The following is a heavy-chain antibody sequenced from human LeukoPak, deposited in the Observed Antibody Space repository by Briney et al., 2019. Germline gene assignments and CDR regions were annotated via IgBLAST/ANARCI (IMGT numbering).Heavy chain of an antibody. CDR3: ARGKSGYSP. CDR1: GYTFTENY. D-gene: IGHD3-22*01. V-gene: IGHV1-2*02. CDR2: INPNSGAA. Sequence: ASVKVSCKVSGYTFTENYIHWVRQSPGQGLEWMGLINPNSGAANYTQKFRGRVIMTRDTSISTAYMHLSRLGSDDTAVYYCARGKSGYSPWGQGTPVTVSS. J-gene: IGHJ4*02.